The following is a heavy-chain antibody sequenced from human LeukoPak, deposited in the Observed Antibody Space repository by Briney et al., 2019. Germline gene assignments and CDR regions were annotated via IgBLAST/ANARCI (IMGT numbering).Heavy chain of an antibody. Sequence: GGSLRLSCAASGFTVSSNYMSWVRQAPGKGLEWVSVIYSGGSTYYADSVKGRFTISRDNSKNTLYLQMNSLRAEDTAVYYCAKDLIFGVVSDYWGQGTLVTVSS. V-gene: IGHV3-53*05. CDR2: IYSGGST. D-gene: IGHD3-3*01. CDR1: GFTVSSNY. J-gene: IGHJ4*02. CDR3: AKDLIFGVVSDY.